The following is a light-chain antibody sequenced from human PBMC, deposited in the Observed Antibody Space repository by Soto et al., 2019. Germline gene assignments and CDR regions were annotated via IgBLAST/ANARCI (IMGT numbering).Light chain of an antibody. Sequence: EIVMTQSPDTLSVSPGERATLSCRASQSISSSYLAWYQQRPGQAPRLLIYGASSRATGIPDRFSGSGSGTEFTLTISSLLSEDFAVYYCHQYYKWPLTFGGGTKVDIK. CDR3: HQYYKWPLT. CDR1: QSISSSY. CDR2: GAS. V-gene: IGKV3D-15*01. J-gene: IGKJ4*01.